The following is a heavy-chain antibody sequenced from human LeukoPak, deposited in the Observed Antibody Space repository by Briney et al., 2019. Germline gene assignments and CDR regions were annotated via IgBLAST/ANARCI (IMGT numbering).Heavy chain of an antibody. CDR2: IYSGGST. J-gene: IGHJ6*04. Sequence: GGSLRLSCAASGFTVSSNYMSWVRQAPGKGLEWVSVIYSGGSTYYADSAKGRFTISRDNSKNTLYLQMNSLRAEDTAVYYCARGQGYSGYADYYYYGMDVWGKGTTVTVSS. V-gene: IGHV3-53*01. CDR1: GFTVSSNY. D-gene: IGHD5-12*01. CDR3: ARGQGYSGYADYYYYGMDV.